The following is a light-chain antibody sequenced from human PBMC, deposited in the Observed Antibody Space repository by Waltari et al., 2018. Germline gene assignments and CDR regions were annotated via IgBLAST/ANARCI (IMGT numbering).Light chain of an antibody. CDR1: QSVSKF. Sequence: EIVLPQSPATLSLSPGARATLSCRASQSVSKFLAWYQHKPGQAPRLLIYDASNTATGIPARFSGSGSGTDFTLTITSLEPEDFAVYYCQQRANWPLTFGGGTKVE. CDR3: QQRANWPLT. CDR2: DAS. V-gene: IGKV3-11*01. J-gene: IGKJ4*01.